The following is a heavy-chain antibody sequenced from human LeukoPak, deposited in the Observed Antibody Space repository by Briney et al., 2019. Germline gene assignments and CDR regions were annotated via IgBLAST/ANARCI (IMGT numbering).Heavy chain of an antibody. D-gene: IGHD6-13*01. V-gene: IGHV4-4*07. CDR2: IYTSGST. CDR1: GGSISSYY. J-gene: IGHJ6*02. CDR3: ARERSSFPYYYYYGMDV. Sequence: SETLSLTCTVSGGSISSYYWSWIRQPAGKGLEWIGRIYTSGSTNYNPSLKSRVTMSVDTSKNQFSLKLSSVTAADTAVYYCARERSSFPYYYYYGMDVWGQGTTVTVSS.